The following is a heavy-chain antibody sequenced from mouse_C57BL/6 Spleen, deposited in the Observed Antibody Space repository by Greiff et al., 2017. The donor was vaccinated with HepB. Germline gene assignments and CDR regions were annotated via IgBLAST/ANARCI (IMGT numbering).Heavy chain of an antibody. D-gene: IGHD2-2*01. CDR1: GYAFSSSW. V-gene: IGHV1-82*01. CDR3: ARGGYDGGNWFAY. CDR2: IYPGDGDT. J-gene: IGHJ3*01. Sequence: QVQLQQSGPELVKPGASVKISCKASGYAFSSSWMNWVKQRPGKGLEWIGRIYPGDGDTNYNGKFKGKATLTADKSSSTAYMQLSSLTSEDSAVYFCARGGYDGGNWFAYWGQGTLVTVSA.